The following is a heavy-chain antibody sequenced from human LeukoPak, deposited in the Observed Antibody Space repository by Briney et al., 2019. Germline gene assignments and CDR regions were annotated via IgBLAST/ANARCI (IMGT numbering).Heavy chain of an antibody. CDR1: RYTFTDYY. Sequence: ASVKVSCKASRYTFTDYYMHWVRQAPGQGLEWMGWINPNNAGTNYAQMFQGRVTVTRDTSISTVYMELSRLRSDDTAVYYCARGSIERGHDYWGQGTLVTVSS. D-gene: IGHD3-10*01. CDR3: ARGSIERGHDY. V-gene: IGHV1-2*02. CDR2: INPNNAGT. J-gene: IGHJ4*02.